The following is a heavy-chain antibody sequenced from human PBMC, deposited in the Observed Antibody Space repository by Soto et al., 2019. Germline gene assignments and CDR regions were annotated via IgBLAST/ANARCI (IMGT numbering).Heavy chain of an antibody. CDR2: ISGSGIST. J-gene: IGHJ6*02. D-gene: IGHD3-10*01. CDR1: GFTFSTYP. CDR3: ARDVAMVRGVISYYYGMDV. V-gene: IGHV3-23*01. Sequence: GGSLRLSCAASGFTFSTYPMSWVRQAPGKGLEWVSGISGSGISTYYTDSVKGRFTISRDNSKNTLYLQMNSLRAEDTAVYYCARDVAMVRGVISYYYGMDVWGQGTTVTVSS.